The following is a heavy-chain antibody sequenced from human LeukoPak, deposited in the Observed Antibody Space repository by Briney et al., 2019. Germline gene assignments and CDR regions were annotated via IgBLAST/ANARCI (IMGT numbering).Heavy chain of an antibody. CDR1: GYTFTSYG. CDR3: ARSVPYYYDSSGYSGDYYYGMDV. CDR2: ISAYNGNT. D-gene: IGHD3-22*01. V-gene: IGHV1-18*01. J-gene: IGHJ6*02. Sequence: ASVKVSCKASGYTFTSYGISWVRQAPGQGLEWMGWISAYNGNTNYAQKLQGRVTMTTDTSTSTAYMELRSLRSDDTAVYYCARSVPYYYDSSGYSGDYYYGMDVWGQGTTVTVSS.